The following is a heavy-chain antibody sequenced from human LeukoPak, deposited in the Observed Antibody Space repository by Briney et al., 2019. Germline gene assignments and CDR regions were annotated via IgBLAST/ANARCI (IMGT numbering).Heavy chain of an antibody. V-gene: IGHV3-21*01. CDR3: ASGYNWNSNWFDP. Sequence: GGSLRLSCAASGFSFSSFAMTWVRQAPGKGLEWVSSISSSSYIYYADSVKGRFTISRDNAKNSLYLQMNSLRAEDTAVYYCASGYNWNSNWFDPWGQGTLVTVSS. CDR1: GFSFSSFA. D-gene: IGHD1-7*01. J-gene: IGHJ5*02. CDR2: ISSSSYI.